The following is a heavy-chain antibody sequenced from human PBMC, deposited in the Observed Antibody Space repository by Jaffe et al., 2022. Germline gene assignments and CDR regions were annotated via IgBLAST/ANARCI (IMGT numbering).Heavy chain of an antibody. CDR1: GYTFTGYY. Sequence: QVQLVQSGAEVKKPGASVKVSCKASGYTFTGYYMHWVRQAPGQGLEWMGWINPNSGGTNYAQKFQGRVTMTRDTSISTAYMELSRLRSDDTAVYYCARGRLRGGYGDQRSRAVGYWGQGTLVTVSS. J-gene: IGHJ4*02. D-gene: IGHD4-17*01. V-gene: IGHV1-2*02. CDR3: ARGRLRGGYGDQRSRAVGY. CDR2: INPNSGGT.